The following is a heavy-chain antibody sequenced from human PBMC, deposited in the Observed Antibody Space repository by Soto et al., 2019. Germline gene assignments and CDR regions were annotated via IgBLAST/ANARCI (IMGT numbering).Heavy chain of an antibody. Sequence: QVQLVQSGAEVKKPGASVKVSCKASGYIFTNYYIHWVRQAPGQGLEWMAIINPLPTSGSTHDAQKFQGRVTVTRDTSTSTVYLERSSLRADDTAVYYCARDLAAAAYWGQGTLVTVSS. V-gene: IGHV1-46*03. CDR2: INPLPTSGST. J-gene: IGHJ4*02. CDR1: GYIFTNYY. CDR3: ARDLAAAAY. D-gene: IGHD6-13*01.